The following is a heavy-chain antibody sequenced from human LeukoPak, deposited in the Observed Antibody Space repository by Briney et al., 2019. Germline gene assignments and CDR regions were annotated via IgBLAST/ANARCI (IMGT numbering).Heavy chain of an antibody. V-gene: IGHV4-30-4*07. CDR3: ARVWEQSNPGAAMDYGDYGWFDP. D-gene: IGHD4-17*01. J-gene: IGHJ5*02. Sequence: SETLSLTCAVSGGSISSGGYSWSWIRQPPGKGLEWIGYIYYSGSTYYNPSLKSRVTISVDTSKNQFSLKLSSVTAADTAVYYCARVWEQSNPGAAMDYGDYGWFDPWGQGTLVTVSS. CDR1: GGSISSGGYS. CDR2: IYYSGST.